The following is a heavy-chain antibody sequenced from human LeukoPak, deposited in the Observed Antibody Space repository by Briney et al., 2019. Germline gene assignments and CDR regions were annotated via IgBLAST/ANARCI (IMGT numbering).Heavy chain of an antibody. Sequence: GGSLRLSCAASGFTFSSYAMHWVRQAPGKGLEWVAVISYDGSNKYYADSVKGRFTISRDNSKNTLYLQMNSLKTEDTAVYYCSKSQYSSGEEAFDIWGQGTMVTVS. CDR3: SKSQYSSGEEAFDI. CDR1: GFTFSSYA. D-gene: IGHD3-22*01. CDR2: ISYDGSNK. V-gene: IGHV3-30-3*01. J-gene: IGHJ3*02.